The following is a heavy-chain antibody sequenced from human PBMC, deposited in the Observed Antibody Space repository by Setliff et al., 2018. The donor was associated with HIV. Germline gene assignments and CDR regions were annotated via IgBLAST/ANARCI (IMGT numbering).Heavy chain of an antibody. CDR1: GGSLSGYY. CDR3: AREGGQGYSGSGSFYHRNFDL. J-gene: IGHJ2*01. Sequence: ASETLSLTCAVYGGSLSGYYWSWVRQSPGRGLEWIGEINQSGNTNFNPSLKSRLTISVDTSKSQFSLKLTSVTAADTALYYCAREGGQGYSGSGSFYHRNFDLWGRGTLVTVSS. D-gene: IGHD3-10*01. V-gene: IGHV4-34*01. CDR2: INQSGNT.